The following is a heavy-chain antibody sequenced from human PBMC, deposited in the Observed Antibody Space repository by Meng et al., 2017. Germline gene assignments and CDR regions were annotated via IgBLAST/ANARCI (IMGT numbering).Heavy chain of an antibody. Sequence: QVQLGQSGAGGKKPGASVTVSCNASGYTFTSYGISWVRQAPGQGLEWMGWSSAYNGNTNYAQKLQGRVTMTTDTSTSTAYMELRSLRSDDTAVYYCAQTTVTTYSEYFQHWGQGTLVTVSS. CDR3: AQTTVTTYSEYFQH. D-gene: IGHD4-11*01. CDR1: GYTFTSYG. J-gene: IGHJ1*01. V-gene: IGHV1-18*01. CDR2: SSAYNGNT.